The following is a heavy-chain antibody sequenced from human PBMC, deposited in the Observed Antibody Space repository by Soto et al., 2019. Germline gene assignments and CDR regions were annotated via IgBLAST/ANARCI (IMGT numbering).Heavy chain of an antibody. CDR2: IHYSGRT. D-gene: IGHD3-22*01. CDR3: ARYYFDSSGYSNWFDP. CDR1: GGSISSGDYY. J-gene: IGHJ5*02. Sequence: SETLSLTCTVSGGSISSGDYYWTWIRQHPGKGLERIAYIHYSGRTYYNPSLKSRVTISVDTSNNQFSLKLSSVTAADTAVYYCARYYFDSSGYSNWFDPWGQGTLVTVSS. V-gene: IGHV4-31*03.